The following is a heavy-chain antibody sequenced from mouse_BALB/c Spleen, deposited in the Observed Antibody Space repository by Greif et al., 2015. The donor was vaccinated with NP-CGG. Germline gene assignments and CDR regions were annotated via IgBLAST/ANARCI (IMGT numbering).Heavy chain of an antibody. CDR3: TSYYYDYDGYYFDY. J-gene: IGHJ2*01. V-gene: IGHV1S81*02. CDR1: GYTFTSYY. D-gene: IGHD2-4*01. CDR2: INPSNGGT. Sequence: VQLQESGAELVKPGASVKLSCKASGYTFTSYYMYWVKQRPGQGLEWIGEINPSNGGTNFNEKFKSKATLTVDKSSSTAYMQLSSLTSEDSAVYYCTSYYYDYDGYYFDYWGQGTTLTVSS.